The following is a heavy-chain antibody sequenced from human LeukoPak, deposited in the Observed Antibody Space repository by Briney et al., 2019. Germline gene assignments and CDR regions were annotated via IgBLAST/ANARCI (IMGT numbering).Heavy chain of an antibody. CDR1: GFTFSPYT. V-gene: IGHV3-48*01. D-gene: IGHD6-6*01. CDR2: INTGSTTI. CDR3: ARDSSVCAFDV. J-gene: IGHJ3*01. Sequence: PGGSLRLSCAASGFTFSPYTMHWFRQPPGKGLEWLSYINTGSTTIYYADSVKGRFTISRDYAKNSLYLQLNSLRAEDTAVYYCARDSSVCAFDVWGQGTMVTVSS.